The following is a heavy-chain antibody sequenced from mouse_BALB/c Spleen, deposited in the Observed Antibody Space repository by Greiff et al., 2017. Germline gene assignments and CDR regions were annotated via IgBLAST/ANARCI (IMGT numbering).Heavy chain of an antibody. CDR3: ARGGYYGIYFDY. Sequence: VQLQQPGAELVKPGASVKLSCKASGYTFTSYWMHWVKQRPGQGLEWIGEINPSNGRTNYNEKFKSKATLTVDKSSSTAYMQLSSLTSEDSAVYYCARGGYYGIYFDYWGQGTTLTVSS. J-gene: IGHJ2*01. CDR2: INPSNGRT. CDR1: GYTFTSYW. D-gene: IGHD2-1*01. V-gene: IGHV1S81*02.